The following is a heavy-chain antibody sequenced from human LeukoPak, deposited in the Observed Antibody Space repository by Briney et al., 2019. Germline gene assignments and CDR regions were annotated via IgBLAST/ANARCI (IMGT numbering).Heavy chain of an antibody. CDR1: GYTFTSYD. V-gene: IGHV1-8*03. D-gene: IGHD6-13*01. CDR2: MNPNSGNT. J-gene: IGHJ4*02. CDR3: ARAWYSSSWFIRGGYYLDY. Sequence: ASVKVSCKASGYTFTSYDINWVRQATGQGLEWMGWMNPNSGNTGYAQKFQGRVTITRNTSISTAYMELSSLRSEDTAVYYCARAWYSSSWFIRGGYYLDYWGQGTLVTVSS.